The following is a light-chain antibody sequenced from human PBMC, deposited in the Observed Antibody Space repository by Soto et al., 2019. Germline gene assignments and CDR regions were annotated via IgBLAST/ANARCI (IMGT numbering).Light chain of an antibody. CDR1: QSVSGN. J-gene: IGKJ1*01. Sequence: EIVITQSPATLSVSPGERATLSCRASQSVSGNLAWYQQKPGQAPRLLIYGASTRATGIPARFSGSGSGTEFTLTISXLQSEDFAVHYCQQYNNWPLFGQGTKVDIK. V-gene: IGKV3-15*01. CDR3: QQYNNWPL. CDR2: GAS.